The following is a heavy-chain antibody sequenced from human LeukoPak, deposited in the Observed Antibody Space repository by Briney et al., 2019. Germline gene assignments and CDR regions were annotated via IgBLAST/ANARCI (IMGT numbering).Heavy chain of an antibody. Sequence: SETLSLTCSVSGDSVTSSYLSWIRQPPGKGLEWIGYISYTADSNYHPSLKSRVTISTDTSKNQFSLKRSSVTATDTAVYYCATSSHSGSYRAHWGQGTLVTVSS. CDR3: ATSSHSGSYRAH. CDR2: ISYTADS. J-gene: IGHJ4*02. CDR1: GDSVTSSY. D-gene: IGHD3-10*01. V-gene: IGHV4-59*08.